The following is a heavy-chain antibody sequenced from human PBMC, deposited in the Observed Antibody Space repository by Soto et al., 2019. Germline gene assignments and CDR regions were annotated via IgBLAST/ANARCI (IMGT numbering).Heavy chain of an antibody. D-gene: IGHD3-22*01. V-gene: IGHV3-23*01. J-gene: IGHJ4*02. CDR2: ISGSGGST. CDR3: AKEETVTMIVVVINRYFDY. CDR1: GFTFSSYA. Sequence: GGSLRLSCAASGFTFSSYAMSWVRQAPGKGLEWVSAISGSGGSTYYADSVRGRFTISRDNSKKTLYLQMNSLRAEDTAVYYCAKEETVTMIVVVINRYFDYWGQGNLVTVSS.